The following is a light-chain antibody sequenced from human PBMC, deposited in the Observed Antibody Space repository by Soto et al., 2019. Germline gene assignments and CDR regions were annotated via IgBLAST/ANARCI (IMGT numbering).Light chain of an antibody. J-gene: IGKJ1*01. Sequence: EIVMTQFPATLSVSPGERATLSCRASQSVSSNLAWYQQKPGQAPRLLIYGAYTRATGIPARFSGSGSGTEFTLTISSLQSEDFAVYYCQQYNNFWTFGQGTKVEIK. CDR2: GAY. CDR3: QQYNNFWT. V-gene: IGKV3-15*01. CDR1: QSVSSN.